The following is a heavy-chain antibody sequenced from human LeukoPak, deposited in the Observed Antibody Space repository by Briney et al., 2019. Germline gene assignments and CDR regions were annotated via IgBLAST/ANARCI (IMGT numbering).Heavy chain of an antibody. CDR3: AKDAQRGFDYSNSFQY. Sequence: GGSLRLSCAASGFIFTDYGFHWVRQAPGKGLEWVASIWSDATNMFYANSVKGRFFIQRDDYQNTVYLEMSSLRAEDTAVYYCAKDAQRGFDYSNSFQYWGQGSLVTVSS. V-gene: IGHV3-30*02. CDR2: IWSDATNM. D-gene: IGHD4-11*01. CDR1: GFIFTDYG. J-gene: IGHJ4*02.